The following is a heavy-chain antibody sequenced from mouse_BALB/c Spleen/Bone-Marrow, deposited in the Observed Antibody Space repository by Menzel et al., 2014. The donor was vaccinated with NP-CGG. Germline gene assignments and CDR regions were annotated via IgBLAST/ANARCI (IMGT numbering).Heavy chain of an antibody. CDR2: IDPAIFT. Sequence: VQLQQSGAELVKPGASVKLSCTASGFNIKDTYLHWVKQRPEQGLDWIGRIDPAIFTKYDPKFQGKATVTADTSSNTAYLHLSSLTSEDTAVYYCASYRYGWYFDVWGAGTTVTVSS. CDR3: ASYRYGWYFDV. D-gene: IGHD2-14*01. V-gene: IGHV14-3*02. CDR1: GFNIKDTY. J-gene: IGHJ1*01.